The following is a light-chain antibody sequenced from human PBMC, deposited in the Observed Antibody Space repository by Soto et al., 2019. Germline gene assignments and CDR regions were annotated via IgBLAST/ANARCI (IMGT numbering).Light chain of an antibody. Sequence: QSALTQPASVSGSPGQSITISCTGNSSDVGSYKFVSWYQQRPGKAPELMIYEGSKRPSGVSNRFSGSKSGNTASLTISGLQAEDEANYYCCSYAGTSTLVFGGGTKLTVL. CDR3: CSYAGTSTLV. J-gene: IGLJ2*01. V-gene: IGLV2-23*01. CDR1: SSDVGSYKF. CDR2: EGS.